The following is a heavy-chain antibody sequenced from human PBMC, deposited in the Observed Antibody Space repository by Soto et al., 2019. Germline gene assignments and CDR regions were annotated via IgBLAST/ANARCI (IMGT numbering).Heavy chain of an antibody. J-gene: IGHJ6*02. CDR1: GFTFSNFV. Sequence: GGSLRLSCATSGFTFSNFVMRWVRQTPGKGLEXVSTIXXTXGXTXYXXXXKGRFTISRDNSKNTLYLQMSSLRAEDTALYYCTKASSDRHHMDVWGQGTTVTVSS. CDR3: TKASSDRHHMDV. V-gene: IGHV3-23*01. CDR2: IXXTXGXT.